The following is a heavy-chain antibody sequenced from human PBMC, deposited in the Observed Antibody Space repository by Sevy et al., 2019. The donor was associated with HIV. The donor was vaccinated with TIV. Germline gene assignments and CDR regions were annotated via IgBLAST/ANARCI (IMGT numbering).Heavy chain of an antibody. CDR2: VSFDGSEK. CDR1: GFTFSTYA. CDR3: ARVVDGYKIDL. Sequence: WGSLRLSCAVSGFTFSTYAMHWVRQAPGKGLECVAIVSFDGSEKNYADSVKGRFTISRDNSRNTLYLQMNSLRAEDTAVYHCARVVDGYKIDLWGQGTLVTVSS. J-gene: IGHJ5*02. D-gene: IGHD5-12*01. V-gene: IGHV3-30-3*01.